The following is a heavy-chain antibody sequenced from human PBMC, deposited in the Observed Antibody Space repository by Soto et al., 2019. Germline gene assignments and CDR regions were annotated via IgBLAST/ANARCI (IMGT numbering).Heavy chain of an antibody. J-gene: IGHJ4*02. CDR1: GGTFSSYA. CDR2: IIPIFGAA. CDR3: AREATSIAAAY. Sequence: SVKVSCKASGGTFSSYAISWVRQAPGQGLEWMGGIIPIFGAANYAQKFQGRVTITADKSTSTAYMELSSLRSEDTAVYYCAREATSIAAAYWGQGTLVTVSS. V-gene: IGHV1-69*06. D-gene: IGHD6-6*01.